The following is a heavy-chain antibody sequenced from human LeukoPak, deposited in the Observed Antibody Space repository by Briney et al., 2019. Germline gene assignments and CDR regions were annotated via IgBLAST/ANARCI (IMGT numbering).Heavy chain of an antibody. CDR2: IKSKTDGGTT. CDR3: TTENSSGYQIDY. Sequence: GGSLRLSCAASGFTVSRNYMSWVRQAPGKGLEWVGRIKSKTDGGTTDYAAPVKGRFTISRDDSKNTLYLQMNSLKTEDTAVYYCTTENSSGYQIDYWGQGTLVTVSS. V-gene: IGHV3-15*01. D-gene: IGHD3-22*01. CDR1: GFTVSRNY. J-gene: IGHJ4*02.